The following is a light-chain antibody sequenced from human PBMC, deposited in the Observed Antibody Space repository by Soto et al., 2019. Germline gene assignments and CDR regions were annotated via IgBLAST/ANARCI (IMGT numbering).Light chain of an antibody. CDR2: GAS. Sequence: VMTQAPATLSVSPGERATLSCRASQTINNNVAWYQLKDGQVPRLVIYGASTRATDIPARFSGSGSGTEFTLTISSLQSEDFAEYHCQQYNDRPPGTFGQGTKVDIK. V-gene: IGKV3-15*01. CDR1: QTINNN. CDR3: QQYNDRPPGT. J-gene: IGKJ1*01.